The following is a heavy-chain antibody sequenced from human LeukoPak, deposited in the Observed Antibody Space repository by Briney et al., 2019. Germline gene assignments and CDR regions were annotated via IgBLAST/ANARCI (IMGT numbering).Heavy chain of an antibody. CDR1: GASIRNDLAY. V-gene: IGHV4-61*01. CDR2: IYHGGGT. Sequence: SETLSLTCTVSGASIRNDLAYWSWIRQSPEKGLQWIGYIYHGGGTDYNPSLKSRVTISVDTSKNQFSLKLSSVTAADTAVYYCARDFYGRGGFDYWGQGTLVTVSS. J-gene: IGHJ4*02. CDR3: ARDFYGRGGFDY. D-gene: IGHD2/OR15-2a*01.